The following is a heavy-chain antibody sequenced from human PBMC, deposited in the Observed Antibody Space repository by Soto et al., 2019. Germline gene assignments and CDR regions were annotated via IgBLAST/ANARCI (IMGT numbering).Heavy chain of an antibody. CDR2: ISGSGGST. J-gene: IGHJ4*02. Sequence: GVRQRGPGAASRCTFSHYAMSCVRKTTGKGLEWVSAISGSGGSTYYADSVKGRFTISRDNSKNTLYLQMNSLRAEDTAVYYCAKSNFPRSTSCYGYSAQGTLVTVSS. CDR1: RCTFSHYA. D-gene: IGHD2-2*01. V-gene: IGHV3-23*01. CDR3: AKSNFPRSTSCYGY.